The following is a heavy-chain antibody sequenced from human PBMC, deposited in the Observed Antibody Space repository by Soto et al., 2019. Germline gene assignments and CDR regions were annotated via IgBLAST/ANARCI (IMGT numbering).Heavy chain of an antibody. Sequence: QVQLQESGPGLVKPSETLSLTCTVSGDSVSSDNYYWTWIRQPPGKGLEWIGYIYSSGSTNYNTSLKSRVTLSLDTSSNQFSLKLTSVTAADTAVYYCARDIRGYSRAFDYWGQGTLVTVSS. CDR3: ARDIRGYSRAFDY. V-gene: IGHV4-61*01. D-gene: IGHD5-18*01. CDR1: GDSVSSDNYY. CDR2: IYSSGST. J-gene: IGHJ4*02.